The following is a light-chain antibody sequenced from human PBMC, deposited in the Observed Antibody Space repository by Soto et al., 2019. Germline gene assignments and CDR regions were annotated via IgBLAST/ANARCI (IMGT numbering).Light chain of an antibody. V-gene: IGKV1-39*01. J-gene: IGKJ3*01. Sequence: DLQMTQSPSSLSASVGDTIIIICRASQSISTYLNWYQQKPGKAPKLLICSASDLQSGVPSRFSGSGSGTEFTLTISSLQPEDFAAYYCQQNYRAPLTFGPGTKVDIK. CDR2: SAS. CDR1: QSISTY. CDR3: QQNYRAPLT.